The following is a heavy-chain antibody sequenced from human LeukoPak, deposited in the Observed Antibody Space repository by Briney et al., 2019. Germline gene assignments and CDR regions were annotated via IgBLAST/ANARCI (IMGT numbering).Heavy chain of an antibody. CDR3: ARGGSSSLGWFDP. J-gene: IGHJ5*02. V-gene: IGHV4-38-2*02. CDR2: IYHSGIT. Sequence: SEPLSPTWPVPGYSIRSGYYWGWTRHPPGKGLECIGLIYHSGITYYNPSLKTRVTISVETSKTQFSLKLGSVTAADTDVYFCARGGSSSLGWFDPWGQGTLVTVSS. CDR1: GYSIRSGYY. D-gene: IGHD6-6*01.